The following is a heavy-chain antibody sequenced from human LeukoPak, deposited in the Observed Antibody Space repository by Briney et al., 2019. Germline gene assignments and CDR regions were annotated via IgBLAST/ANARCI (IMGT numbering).Heavy chain of an antibody. CDR3: AKDEILTH. D-gene: IGHD2/OR15-2a*01. CDR1: GFTLSSYG. J-gene: IGHJ4*02. Sequence: GGSLRLSCAASGFTLSSYGMHWVRQAPGKGLGWVAVISYDGSNKYYADSVKGRFTISRDNSKNTLYLQMNSLRAEDTAVYYCAKDEILTHWGQGTLVTVSS. CDR2: ISYDGSNK. V-gene: IGHV3-30*18.